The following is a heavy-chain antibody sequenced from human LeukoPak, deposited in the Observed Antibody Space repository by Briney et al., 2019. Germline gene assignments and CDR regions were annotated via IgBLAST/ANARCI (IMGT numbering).Heavy chain of an antibody. CDR3: ARVEFHNWNFDY. J-gene: IGHJ4*02. V-gene: IGHV1-18*04. Sequence: GASVKVSCKASGYTFTGYYMHWVRQAPGQGLEWMGWISGYNANTKYAQKLQGRVTMTTDTSTSTAYMELRSLRSDDTAVYYCARVEFHNWNFDYWGQGTLVTVSS. D-gene: IGHD1-20*01. CDR1: GYTFTGYY. CDR2: ISGYNANT.